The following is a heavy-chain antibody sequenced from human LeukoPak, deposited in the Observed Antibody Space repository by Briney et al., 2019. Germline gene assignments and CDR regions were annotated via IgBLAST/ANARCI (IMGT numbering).Heavy chain of an antibody. V-gene: IGHV3-33*01. Sequence: PGGSLRLSCAASGFTFSSYGMHWVRQAPGKGLEWVAVIWYDGSNKYYADSVKGRFTISRDNSKNTLYLQMNSLRTEDTAVYYCAREAEYYYHYMDVWGKGTTVTVSS. CDR3: AREAEYYYHYMDV. CDR2: IWYDGSNK. D-gene: IGHD1-14*01. J-gene: IGHJ6*03. CDR1: GFTFSSYG.